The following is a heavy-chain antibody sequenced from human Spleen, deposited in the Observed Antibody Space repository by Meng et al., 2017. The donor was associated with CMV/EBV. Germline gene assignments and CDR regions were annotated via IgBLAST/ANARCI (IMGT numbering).Heavy chain of an antibody. CDR3: ARDPPISDSSGGLSYYYYYGMDV. CDR2: ISSSSSTI. J-gene: IGHJ6*02. V-gene: IGHV3-48*04. Sequence: GGSLRLSCAASGFTFSSYSMNWVRQAPGKGLEWVSYISSSSSTIYYADSVKGRFTISRDNAKNSLYLQMNSLRAEDTAVYYCARDPPISDSSGGLSYYYYYGMDVWGQGTTVTVSS. D-gene: IGHD6-19*01. CDR1: GFTFSSYS.